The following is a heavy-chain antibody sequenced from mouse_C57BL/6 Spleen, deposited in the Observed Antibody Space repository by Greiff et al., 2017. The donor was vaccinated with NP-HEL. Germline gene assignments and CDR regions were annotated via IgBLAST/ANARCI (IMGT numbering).Heavy chain of an antibody. J-gene: IGHJ4*01. CDR1: GYSITSGYY. D-gene: IGHD2-3*01. Sequence: EVKLMESGPGLVKPSQSLSLTCSVTGYSITSGYYWNWIRQFPGNKLEWMGYISYDGSNNYNPSLKNRISITLDTSKNQFFLKLNSVTTEDTATYYCAREIYDGYYLYAMDYWGQGTSVTVSS. CDR3: AREIYDGYYLYAMDY. CDR2: ISYDGSN. V-gene: IGHV3-6*01.